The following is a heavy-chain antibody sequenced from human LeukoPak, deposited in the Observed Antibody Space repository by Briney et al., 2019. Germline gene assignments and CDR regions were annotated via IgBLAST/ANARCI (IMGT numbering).Heavy chain of an antibody. V-gene: IGHV3-23*01. CDR1: GFTFSSYA. D-gene: IGHD4-23*01. Sequence: PGGSLRLSCAASGFTFSSYAMSWVRQAPGKGLEWVSAISGSGGNTYYADSVKGRFTISRDKSKSTLYLQMNSLRAEDTAIYYCAKDQYGGNPQYYFDYWGQGTLVTVSS. J-gene: IGHJ4*02. CDR2: ISGSGGNT. CDR3: AKDQYGGNPQYYFDY.